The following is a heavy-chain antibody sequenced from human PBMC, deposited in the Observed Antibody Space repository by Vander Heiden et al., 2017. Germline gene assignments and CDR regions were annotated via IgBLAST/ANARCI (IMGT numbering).Heavy chain of an antibody. Sequence: QVQLVESGGGVVQPGRSLGLSHSASGFTFSSSALHWVRQAPGKGLEWVAVISYDGSNKYYADSVKGRVTISRDNSKNTLYLQMNSLRAEDTAVYYCARGAYYYDSSGYSGPDAFDIWGQGTMVTVSS. CDR1: GFTFSSSA. CDR3: ARGAYYYDSSGYSGPDAFDI. CDR2: ISYDGSNK. D-gene: IGHD3-22*01. V-gene: IGHV3-30*04. J-gene: IGHJ3*02.